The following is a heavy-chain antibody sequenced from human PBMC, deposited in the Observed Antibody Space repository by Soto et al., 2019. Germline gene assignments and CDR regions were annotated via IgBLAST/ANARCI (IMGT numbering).Heavy chain of an antibody. CDR2: IYNTGTS. D-gene: IGHD6-25*01. V-gene: IGHV4-31*03. CDR3: GRGVSSGWNPTRVDS. J-gene: IGHJ5*01. Sequence: QVHLQESAPGLVKPSETLSLTCSVSGDSVKSVGYYWTWIPQPPGKGFEWLGDIYNTGTSRFNASLRGRLTISADASSNTFSLTLTSVTVADTAVYFCGRGVSSGWNPTRVDSWGHGSL. CDR1: GDSVKSVGYY.